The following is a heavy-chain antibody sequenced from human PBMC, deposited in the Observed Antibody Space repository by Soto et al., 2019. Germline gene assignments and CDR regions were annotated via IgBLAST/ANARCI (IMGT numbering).Heavy chain of an antibody. D-gene: IGHD1-26*01. CDR3: ARGLFSGTYSYYFDY. CDR2: IKQEGSET. Sequence: RGSLRLSCAASGFNFSTYWMSWVRQAPGKGLECVANIKQEGSETYNVDSVKGRFTISRDNAKNSLNLQMNSLRAEDTAVYYCARGLFSGTYSYYFDYWGQGSLVTVSS. CDR1: GFNFSTYW. V-gene: IGHV3-7*01. J-gene: IGHJ4*02.